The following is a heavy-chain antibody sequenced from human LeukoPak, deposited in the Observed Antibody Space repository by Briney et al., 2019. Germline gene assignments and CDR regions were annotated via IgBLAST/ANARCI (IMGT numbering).Heavy chain of an antibody. J-gene: IGHJ2*01. CDR3: ARENEEWELPDNWYFDL. CDR2: INPSGGST. CDR1: GYTFTSYY. D-gene: IGHD1-26*01. Sequence: GASVKVSCKASGYTFTSYYMHWVRQAPGQGLEWMGIINPSGGSTSYAQKFQGRVTMTRDTSTSTVYMELSSLRSEDTAVYYCARENEEWELPDNWYFDLWGRGTLVTVSS. V-gene: IGHV1-46*01.